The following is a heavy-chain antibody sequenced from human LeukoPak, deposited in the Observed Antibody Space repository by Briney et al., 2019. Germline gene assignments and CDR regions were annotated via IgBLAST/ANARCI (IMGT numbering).Heavy chain of an antibody. CDR1: GFTFSSYA. CDR2: ISSSSSTI. CDR3: ARGAGYSYGYCDY. Sequence: HSGGSLRLSCAASGFTFSSYAMNWVRQAPGKGLEWVSYISSSSSTIYYADSVKGRFTISRDNAKNSLYLQMNSLRAEDTAVYYCARGAGYSYGYCDYWGQGTLVTVSS. V-gene: IGHV3-48*04. J-gene: IGHJ4*02. D-gene: IGHD5-18*01.